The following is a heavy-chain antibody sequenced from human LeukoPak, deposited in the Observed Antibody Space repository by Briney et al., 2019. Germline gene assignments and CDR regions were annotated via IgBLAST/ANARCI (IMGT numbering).Heavy chain of an antibody. Sequence: ASVKVSCKASGYTFTGYYMHRVRQAPGQGLEWMGWINPNSGGTNYAQKFQGRVTMTRDTSISTAYMELSRLRSDDTAVYYCARDLGDTNYGMDVWGQGTTVTVSS. CDR2: INPNSGGT. CDR3: ARDLGDTNYGMDV. J-gene: IGHJ6*02. CDR1: GYTFTGYY. V-gene: IGHV1-2*02. D-gene: IGHD5-18*01.